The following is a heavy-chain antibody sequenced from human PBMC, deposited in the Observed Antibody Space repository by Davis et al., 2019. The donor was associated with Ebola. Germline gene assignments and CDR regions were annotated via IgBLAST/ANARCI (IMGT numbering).Heavy chain of an antibody. V-gene: IGHV6-1*01. J-gene: IGHJ4*02. Sequence: QSPSPTRAISGDSVSTAGWNWFRQSPPRGLEWLGRTYYKSTWYNDYAVSVKSRITINPNTSTNQFSLQLNSVTPEDTALYYCARGWLRSGIDSWGQGTLVTVSS. CDR3: ARGWLRSGIDS. CDR2: TYYKSTWYN. D-gene: IGHD5-12*01. CDR1: GDSVSTAG.